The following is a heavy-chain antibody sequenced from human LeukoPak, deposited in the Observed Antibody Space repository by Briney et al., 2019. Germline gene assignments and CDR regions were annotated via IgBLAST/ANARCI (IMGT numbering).Heavy chain of an antibody. CDR2: IYSAGST. V-gene: IGHV4-59*08. CDR3: ARHESAVGALFY. J-gene: IGHJ4*02. Sequence: ASETLSLTCTVSGGSISRYYWSWIQQPPGKGLEWIGYIYSAGSTNSNPSLKSRITISVDTSRNEFSLRLTSVTAADTAVYYCARHESAVGALFYWGQGSLVTVSS. D-gene: IGHD1-26*01. CDR1: GGSISRYY.